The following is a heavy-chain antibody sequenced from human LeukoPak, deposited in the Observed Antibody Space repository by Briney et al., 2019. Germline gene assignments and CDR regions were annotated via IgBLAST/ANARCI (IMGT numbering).Heavy chain of an antibody. D-gene: IGHD2-21*02. J-gene: IGHJ4*02. CDR2: ISYDGSNK. CDR3: AKDRARRYCGGDCYSGGVDY. CDR1: GFTFSSYA. V-gene: IGHV3-30*04. Sequence: GGSLRLSCAASGFTFSSYAMHWVRQAPGKGLEWVAVISYDGSNKYYADSVKGRFTISRDNSKNTLYLQMNSLRAEDTAVYYCAKDRARRYCGGDCYSGGVDYWGQGTLVTVSS.